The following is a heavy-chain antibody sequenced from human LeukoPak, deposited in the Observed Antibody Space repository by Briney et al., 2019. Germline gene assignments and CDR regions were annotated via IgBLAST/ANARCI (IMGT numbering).Heavy chain of an antibody. CDR2: IYYSGST. Sequence: SETLSLTCTVSGGSISSYYWCWIRQPPGKGLEWIGYIYYSGSTNYNPSLKSRVTISVDPSKNQFSLKLSSVTAADTAVYYCARSPTAVAGDALFDYWGQGTLVTVSS. CDR1: GGSISSYY. D-gene: IGHD6-19*01. CDR3: ARSPTAVAGDALFDY. V-gene: IGHV4-59*08. J-gene: IGHJ4*02.